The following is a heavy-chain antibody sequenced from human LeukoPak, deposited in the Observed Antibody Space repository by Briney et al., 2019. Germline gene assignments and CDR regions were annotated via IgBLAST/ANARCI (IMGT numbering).Heavy chain of an antibody. CDR2: IYYSGST. J-gene: IGHJ4*02. D-gene: IGHD1-26*01. CDR3: VRDRELNY. V-gene: IGHV4-30-4*01. CDR1: GGSLSSGDYY. Sequence: SETLSLTCTVSGGSLSSGDYYWSWIRQPPGKGLEWIGYIYYSGSTYYNPSLKSRVTISVDTSKNQFSLKLSSVTAADTAVYYCVRDRELNYWGPGALVTVSS.